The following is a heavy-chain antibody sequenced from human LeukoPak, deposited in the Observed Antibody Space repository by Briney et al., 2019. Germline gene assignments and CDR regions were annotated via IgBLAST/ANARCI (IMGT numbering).Heavy chain of an antibody. CDR1: GYTFTGYY. CDR3: ARLVVVPGRAFDI. CDR2: INPNSGGT. D-gene: IGHD2-2*01. V-gene: IGHV1-2*02. J-gene: IGHJ3*02. Sequence: ASVRVSCKASGYTFTGYYMHWVRQAPGQGLEWMGWINPNSGGTNYAQKFQGRVTMTRDTSISTAYMELSRLRSDDTAVYYCARLVVVPGRAFDIWGQGTMVAVSS.